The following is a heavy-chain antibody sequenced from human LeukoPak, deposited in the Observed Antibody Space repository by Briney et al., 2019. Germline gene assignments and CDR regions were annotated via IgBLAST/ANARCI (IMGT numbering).Heavy chain of an antibody. J-gene: IGHJ4*02. V-gene: IGHV4-4*07. CDR2: IYTSGST. Sequence: SETLSLTCPVSGGSISSYSRSWIRQPAGKGLEWIGRIYTSGSTNYNPSLKSRFTMSVDTSKNQFSLRLSSVTAADTAVYFCARGVPDCSSTSCSHKRYYFDYWGQGTLVTVSS. D-gene: IGHD2-2*01. CDR3: ARGVPDCSSTSCSHKRYYFDY. CDR1: GGSISSYS.